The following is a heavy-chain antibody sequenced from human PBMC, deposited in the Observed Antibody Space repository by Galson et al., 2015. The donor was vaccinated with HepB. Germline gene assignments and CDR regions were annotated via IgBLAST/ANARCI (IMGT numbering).Heavy chain of an antibody. V-gene: IGHV3-33*01. CDR3: ARVGAGWWSMDV. Sequence: SLRLSCAASGFTFSSYGMHWVRQAPGKGLEWVAVIWYDGSNKYYADSVKGRFTISRDNSKNTLYLQMNSLRAEDTAVYYCARVGAGWWSMDVWGQVTTVTVSS. D-gene: IGHD2-15*01. CDR1: GFTFSSYG. J-gene: IGHJ6*02. CDR2: IWYDGSNK.